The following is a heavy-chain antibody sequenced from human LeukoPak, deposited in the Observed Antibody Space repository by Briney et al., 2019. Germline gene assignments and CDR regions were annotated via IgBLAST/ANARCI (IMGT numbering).Heavy chain of an antibody. CDR2: INHSGST. V-gene: IGHV4-34*01. CDR1: GGSFSGYY. CDR3: ARAPDGYNHRWFDP. D-gene: IGHD5-24*01. Sequence: SETLSLTCAVYGGSFSGYYWSWIRQPPGKGLEWIGEINHSGSTNYNPSLKSRVTISVDTSKNQFSLKLSSVTAADTAVYYCARAPDGYNHRWFDPWGQGTLVTVSS. J-gene: IGHJ5*02.